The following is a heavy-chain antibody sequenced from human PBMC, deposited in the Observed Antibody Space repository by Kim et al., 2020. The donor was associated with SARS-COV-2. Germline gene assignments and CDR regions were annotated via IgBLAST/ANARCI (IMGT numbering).Heavy chain of an antibody. CDR3: AKDKGFGELLEDY. J-gene: IGHJ4*02. D-gene: IGHD3-10*01. V-gene: IGHV3-30*02. Sequence: KYDAESVKGRLTISRDNSKNTLYLQMNSLGAEDTAVYYCAKDKGFGELLEDYWGQGTLVTVSS. CDR2: K.